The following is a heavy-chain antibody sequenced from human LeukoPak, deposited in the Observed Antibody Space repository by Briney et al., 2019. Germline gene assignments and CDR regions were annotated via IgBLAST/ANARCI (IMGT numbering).Heavy chain of an antibody. V-gene: IGHV3-23*01. CDR1: GFTFSSYA. Sequence: GGSLRLSCAASGFTFSSYAMSWVRQAPGKGLEWVSGISGSDGSTNYADSVKGRFTISRENSKNTLYLQMNSLRAEDTAVYYCAKDSAKKYDDYWGQGTLVTVS. J-gene: IGHJ4*02. D-gene: IGHD2/OR15-2a*01. CDR3: AKDSAKKYDDY. CDR2: ISGSDGST.